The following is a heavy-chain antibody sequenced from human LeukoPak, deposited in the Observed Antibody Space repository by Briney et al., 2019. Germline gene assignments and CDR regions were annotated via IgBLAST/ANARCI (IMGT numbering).Heavy chain of an antibody. Sequence: SETLSLTCTVSGGSISSYYWSWIRQPPGKGLEWIGYIYYSGSTNYNPSLKSRVTISVDTSKNQFSLKLSSVTAADTAVYYCARAPIHPENAFDIWGQGTMVTVSS. CDR1: GGSISSYY. J-gene: IGHJ3*02. V-gene: IGHV4-59*01. CDR3: ARAPIHPENAFDI. CDR2: IYYSGST.